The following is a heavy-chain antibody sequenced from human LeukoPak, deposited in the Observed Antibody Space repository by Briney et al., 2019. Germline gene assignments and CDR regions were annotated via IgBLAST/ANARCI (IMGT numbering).Heavy chain of an antibody. CDR3: AKEKGHSAYDYIYD. CDR2: ISGTDSST. CDR1: GFTFSNYA. Sequence: GGSLRLSCAASGFTFSNYAMSWVRQGPGKGLEWVSAISGTDSSTYYADSVKGRFTISRDNSKNTLYLQMNSLRAEDTAVYYCAKEKGHSAYDYIYDWGQGTLVTVSS. D-gene: IGHD4-11*01. J-gene: IGHJ4*02. V-gene: IGHV3-23*01.